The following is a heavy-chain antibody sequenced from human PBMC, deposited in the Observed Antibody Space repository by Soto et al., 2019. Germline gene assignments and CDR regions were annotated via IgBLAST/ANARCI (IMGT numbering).Heavy chain of an antibody. J-gene: IGHJ4*02. Sequence: SETLSLTCAVSGGSISSGGYSWSWIRQPPGKGLEWIGYIYHSGSTYYNPSLKSRVTIXXXXSXKXFXLKXXSLTAADTAVYYCARGSGYYNYWGQGTLVTVSS. D-gene: IGHD3-3*01. V-gene: IGHV4-30-2*01. CDR2: IYHSGST. CDR1: GGSISSGGYS. CDR3: ARGSGYYNY.